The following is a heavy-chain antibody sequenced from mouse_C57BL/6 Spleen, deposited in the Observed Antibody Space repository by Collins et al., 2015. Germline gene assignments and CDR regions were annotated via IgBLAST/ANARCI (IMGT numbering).Heavy chain of an antibody. CDR1: GYTFTSYW. D-gene: IGHD6-1*01. CDR2: IDPSDSET. J-gene: IGHJ3*01. CDR3: ARQSAAPFAY. V-gene: IGHV1-52*01. Sequence: QVQLQQPGAELVRPGSSVRLSCKASGYTFTSYWMHWVKQRPIQGLEWIGNIDPSDSETHYNQKFKDKATLTVDKSSSTAYMQLSSLTSEDSAVYYCARQSAAPFAYWGQGTLVTVSA.